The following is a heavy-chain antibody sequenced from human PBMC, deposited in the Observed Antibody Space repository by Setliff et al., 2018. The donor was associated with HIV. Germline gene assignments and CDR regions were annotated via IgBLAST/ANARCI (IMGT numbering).Heavy chain of an antibody. CDR2: IYYSGST. J-gene: IGHJ4*02. CDR3: ATSPAGEILGSRPFYFDD. Sequence: SETLSLPCTVSGDSINSGNYYWSWIRQHPGKGLEWIGYIYYSGSTYYSPSLKSRVTISEDTSKNQFSLKMRSVTAADTAVYYCATSPAGEILGSRPFYFDDWGQGTLVTVSS. CDR1: GDSINSGNYY. D-gene: IGHD3-10*01. V-gene: IGHV4-31*03.